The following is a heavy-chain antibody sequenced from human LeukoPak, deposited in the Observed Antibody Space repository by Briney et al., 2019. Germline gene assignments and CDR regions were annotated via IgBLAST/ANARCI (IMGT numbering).Heavy chain of an antibody. V-gene: IGHV4-59*12. CDR3: ARVGNPLVTVFAWFDP. Sequence: SETLSLTYTVSGGSISSYYWSWIRQPPGKGLEWIGYIYYSGSTNYNPSLKSRVTISVDTSKNQFSLKLSSVTAADTAVYYCARVGNPLVTVFAWFDPWGQGTLVTVSS. CDR2: IYYSGST. D-gene: IGHD3-3*01. J-gene: IGHJ5*02. CDR1: GGSISSYY.